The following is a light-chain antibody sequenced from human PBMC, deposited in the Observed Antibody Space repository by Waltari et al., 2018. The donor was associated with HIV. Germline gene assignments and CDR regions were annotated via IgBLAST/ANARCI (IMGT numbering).Light chain of an antibody. V-gene: IGLV1-40*01. CDR1: SSNLGAGYG. CDR2: ADS. CDR3: QSYDSSLSGLHVV. J-gene: IGLJ2*01. Sequence: QPVLTQPPSVSGAPGQKVTISCTGTSSNLGAGYGFQWFQQLPGSGPRLLIYADSNRPSGVPDRFSGSRSGPSASLVITGLQAEDEADYYCQSYDSSLSGLHVVFGGGTKLTVL.